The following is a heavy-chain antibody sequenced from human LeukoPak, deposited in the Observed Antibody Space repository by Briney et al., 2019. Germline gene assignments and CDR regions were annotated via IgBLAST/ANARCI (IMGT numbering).Heavy chain of an antibody. CDR3: AKGAYYDILTGYYNHYYYGMDV. Sequence: PGGSLRLSCAASGFTFSSYAMSWVRQAPGKGLEWVSAISGSGGSTYYADSVKGRFTISRDNSKNTLYLQMNSLRAEDTAVYYCAKGAYYDILTGYYNHYYYGMDVWGQGTTVTVSS. V-gene: IGHV3-23*01. CDR1: GFTFSSYA. D-gene: IGHD3-9*01. J-gene: IGHJ6*02. CDR2: ISGSGGST.